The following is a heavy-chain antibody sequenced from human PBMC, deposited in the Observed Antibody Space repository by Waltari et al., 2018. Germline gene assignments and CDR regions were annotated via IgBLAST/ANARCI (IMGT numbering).Heavy chain of an antibody. Sequence: EMQLVESGGGLVQPGGSLRLSCIASGFTFRDHWMNWVRQAPGKGRGWVANIRPDGSRKNTVDSVRGRFTIARDNAKNSLYLQMNTLGAEDTAVYFCARGVETAMLNTYYYGLDVWGQGTTVTVSS. J-gene: IGHJ6*02. CDR1: GFTFRDHW. V-gene: IGHV3-7*01. CDR3: ARGVETAMLNTYYYGLDV. D-gene: IGHD5-18*01. CDR2: IRPDGSRK.